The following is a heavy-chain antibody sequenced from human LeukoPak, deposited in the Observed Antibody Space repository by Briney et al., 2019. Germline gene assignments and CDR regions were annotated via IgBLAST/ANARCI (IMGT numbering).Heavy chain of an antibody. J-gene: IGHJ4*02. CDR1: GVSISSYY. CDR3: AKDGSLWGYSSGYYVY. CDR2: ISGSGGNT. V-gene: IGHV3-23*01. D-gene: IGHD6-19*01. Sequence: ETLSLTCTVSGVSISSYYWSWVRQAPGKGLEWVSAISGSGGNTYYADSVKGRFTISRDNSKNTVYLQMNSLRAEDTAVYFCAKDGSLWGYSSGYYVYWGQGALVTVSS.